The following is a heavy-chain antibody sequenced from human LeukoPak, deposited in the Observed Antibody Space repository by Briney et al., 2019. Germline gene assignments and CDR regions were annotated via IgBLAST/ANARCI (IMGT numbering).Heavy chain of an antibody. CDR1: GFTFSSYG. Sequence: GGSLRLSCVVSGFTFSSYGMHWVRQAPGKGLEWVAFIRYDGSNKYNADSVKGRFTISRDNSKNTMYLQMNSLRAEDTAVYYCARTNLRYCTSTSCHLDYWGQGTLVTVSS. V-gene: IGHV3-30*02. CDR3: ARTNLRYCTSTSCHLDY. CDR2: IRYDGSNK. D-gene: IGHD2-2*01. J-gene: IGHJ4*02.